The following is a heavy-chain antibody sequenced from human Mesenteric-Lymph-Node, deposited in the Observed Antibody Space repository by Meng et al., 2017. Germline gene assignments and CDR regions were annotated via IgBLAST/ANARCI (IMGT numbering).Heavy chain of an antibody. CDR2: ISGSGGST. J-gene: IGHJ1*01. Sequence: GESLKISCAASGFTFSSYAMSWVRQAPGKGLEWVSAISGSGGSTYYADSVKGRFTISRDNSKNTLYLQINSLRDEDTAVYYCARVGLGVGALFWGQGTLVTVSS. V-gene: IGHV3-23*01. D-gene: IGHD3-16*01. CDR3: ARVGLGVGALF. CDR1: GFTFSSYA.